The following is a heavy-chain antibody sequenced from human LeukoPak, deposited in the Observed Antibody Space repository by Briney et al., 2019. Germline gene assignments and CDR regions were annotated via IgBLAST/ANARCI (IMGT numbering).Heavy chain of an antibody. J-gene: IGHJ5*02. V-gene: IGHV1-69*13. D-gene: IGHD1-26*01. CDR1: GGSFSKYT. Sequence: SVKVSCKASGGSFSKYTISWVRQRPGQGFEWMGGIIPIFGTANYAQKFQGRVTITADESTSTAYMELSSLRSEDTAVYYCARDRRASGSYYRWFDPWGQGTLVTVSS. CDR3: ARDRRASGSYYRWFDP. CDR2: IIPIFGTA.